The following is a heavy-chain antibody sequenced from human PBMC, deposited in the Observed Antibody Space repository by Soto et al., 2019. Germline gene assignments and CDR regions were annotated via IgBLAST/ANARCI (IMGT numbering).Heavy chain of an antibody. CDR2: IIPIFGTA. Sequence: QVQLVQSGAEVKKPGSSVKVSCKASGGTFSSYAISWVRQAPGQGLEWMGGIIPIFGTANYAQKFQGRVTITADKSTSTAYMELSSLRSEDTAVYYCARDSGWHIAVAGPYYYYYYGMDVWGQGTTVTVSS. CDR1: GGTFSSYA. CDR3: ARDSGWHIAVAGPYYYYYYGMDV. V-gene: IGHV1-69*06. D-gene: IGHD6-19*01. J-gene: IGHJ6*02.